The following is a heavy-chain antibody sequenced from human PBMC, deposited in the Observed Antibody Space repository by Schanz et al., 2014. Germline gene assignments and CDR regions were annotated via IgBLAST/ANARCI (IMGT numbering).Heavy chain of an antibody. D-gene: IGHD6-19*01. CDR3: ARGSQWLVMGMTNYFDY. V-gene: IGHV3-30*04. CDR2: VSHDGFTK. CDR1: GFSFSGFA. J-gene: IGHJ4*02. Sequence: QVQLEESGGGVVQPGGSLRLSCVASGFSFSGFAVHWVRQAPGKGLEWVSIVSHDGFTKHYADSVRGRFTLSRDNSKNTVYLQMNSLRAEDTALYFCARGSQWLVMGMTNYFDYWGQGSLVTVSS.